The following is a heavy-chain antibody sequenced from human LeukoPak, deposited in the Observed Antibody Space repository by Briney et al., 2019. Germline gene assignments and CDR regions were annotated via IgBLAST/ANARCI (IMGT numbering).Heavy chain of an antibody. J-gene: IGHJ6*02. V-gene: IGHV4-61*02. CDR1: GGSISSGSYY. CDR3: ARDRGNSDYGMDV. CDR2: IYTSGST. D-gene: IGHD5-12*01. Sequence: SETLSLTCTVSGGSISSGSYYWSWIRQPAGKGLEWIGRIYTSGSTNYNPSLKSRVTISVDTSNNQFSLKLSSVTAADTAVYYCARDRGNSDYGMDVWGQGTTVTVSS.